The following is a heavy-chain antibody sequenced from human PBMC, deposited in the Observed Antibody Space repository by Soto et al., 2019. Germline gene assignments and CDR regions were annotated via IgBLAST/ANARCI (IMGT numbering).Heavy chain of an antibody. D-gene: IGHD6-6*01. CDR2: IYYSGSI. J-gene: IGHJ5*02. Sequence: SETLSLTCTVSGGSISSGDYYWSWIRQPPGKGLEWIGYIYYSGSIYYNPSLKSRVTISVDTSKNQFSLKLSSVTAADTAVYYCARERPDGARLDPWGQGTLVTVSS. CDR3: ARERPDGARLDP. CDR1: GGSISSGDYY. V-gene: IGHV4-30-4*01.